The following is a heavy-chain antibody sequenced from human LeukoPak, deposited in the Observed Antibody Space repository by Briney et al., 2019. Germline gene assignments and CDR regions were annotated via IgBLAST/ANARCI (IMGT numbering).Heavy chain of an antibody. J-gene: IGHJ4*02. CDR3: ARAKRSPGLLLDY. Sequence: GGSLRLSCAASGFTFSSCDLHCVRQATGKGLEWVSAIGTAGDTYYPGSVKGRFTISRENAKNSLYLQMNSLRAGDTAVYYCARAKRSPGLLLDYWGQGTLVTVSS. D-gene: IGHD6-19*01. CDR1: GFTFSSCD. CDR2: IGTAGDT. V-gene: IGHV3-13*04.